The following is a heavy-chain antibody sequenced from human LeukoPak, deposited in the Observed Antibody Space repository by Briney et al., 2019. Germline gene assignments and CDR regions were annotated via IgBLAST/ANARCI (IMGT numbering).Heavy chain of an antibody. J-gene: IGHJ6*02. V-gene: IGHV3-48*02. CDR1: GFTFSNFA. CDR2: ISSTSRTI. Sequence: GGSLRLSCAASGFTFSNFAMTWVRQAPGKGPEWVSYISSTSRTIFYADSVKGRFTISRDNAKNSLYLHMNSLRDEDTAVYYCARSLDVWGQGTTVTVSS. CDR3: ARSLDV.